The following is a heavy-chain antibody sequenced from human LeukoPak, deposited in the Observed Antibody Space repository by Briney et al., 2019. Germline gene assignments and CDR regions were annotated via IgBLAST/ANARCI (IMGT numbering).Heavy chain of an antibody. V-gene: IGHV3-53*01. CDR2: IYSGDTT. Sequence: GGSLRLSCAASGFTVSSNYMSWVRQAPGKGLEWVSVIYSGDTTYYADSVKGRFTISRDNSKNTLYLQMSSLRAEDTAVYYCARLGGGLDYFGYWGQGTLVTVSS. D-gene: IGHD3-16*01. J-gene: IGHJ4*02. CDR3: ARLGGGLDYFGY. CDR1: GFTVSSNY.